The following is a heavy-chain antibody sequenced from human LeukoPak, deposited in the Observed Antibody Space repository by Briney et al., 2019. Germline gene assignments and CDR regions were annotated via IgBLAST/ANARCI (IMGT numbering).Heavy chain of an antibody. J-gene: IGHJ5*02. CDR1: GGSFSGYY. CDR3: ARATLRSPWFDP. CDR2: INHSGST. Sequence: SETLSLTCAVYGGSFSGYYWSWIRQPPGEGLEWIGEINHSGSTNYNPSLKSRVTISVDTSKNQFSLKLSSVTAADTAVYYCARATLRSPWFDPWGQGTLVTVSS. V-gene: IGHV4-34*01.